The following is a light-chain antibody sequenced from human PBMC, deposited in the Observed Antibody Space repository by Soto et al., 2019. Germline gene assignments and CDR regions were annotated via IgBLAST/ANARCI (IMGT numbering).Light chain of an antibody. CDR1: RSDVGAYNY. Sequence: QSALTQPASVSGSPGQSIAISCTGTRSDVGAYNYVSWYQQHPGKAPKLMISEVTNRPSGVSDRFSGSKSGNTASLTISGLQAEDEADYYCTSYSSIPPHVLFGGGTKLTVL. J-gene: IGLJ2*01. CDR3: TSYSSIPPHVL. V-gene: IGLV2-14*01. CDR2: EVT.